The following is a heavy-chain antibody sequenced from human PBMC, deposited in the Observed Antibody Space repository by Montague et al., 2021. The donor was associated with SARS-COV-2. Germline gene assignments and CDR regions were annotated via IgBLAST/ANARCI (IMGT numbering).Heavy chain of an antibody. D-gene: IGHD2-8*02. CDR2: IYHSGST. Sequence: SDTLSLTCAVSGGSISSSNWWSWVRQPPGKGLEWIGEIYHSGSTNYNLSLKSRVTISVDKSKNQFSLKLSSVTAADTAVYFCARVTPAVTVFLVLIPTGGYYLDSGGQGTLVTVSS. J-gene: IGHJ4*02. CDR3: ARVTPAVTVFLVLIPTGGYYLDS. V-gene: IGHV4-4*02. CDR1: GGSISSSNW.